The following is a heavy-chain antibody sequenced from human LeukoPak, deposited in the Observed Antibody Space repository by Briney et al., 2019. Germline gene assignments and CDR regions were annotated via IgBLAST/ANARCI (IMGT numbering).Heavy chain of an antibody. J-gene: IGHJ6*02. Sequence: PGGSLRLSCAASGFTFSGSAMHWVRQASGKGLEWVGRIRRKANSYATAYAASVKGRFTISRDDSKNTAYLQMNSLKTEDTAVYYCTSRNYYGSGSPNYYYYGMDAWGQGTTVTVSS. CDR2: IRRKANSYAT. CDR3: TSRNYYGSGSPNYYYYGMDA. V-gene: IGHV3-73*01. D-gene: IGHD3-10*01. CDR1: GFTFSGSA.